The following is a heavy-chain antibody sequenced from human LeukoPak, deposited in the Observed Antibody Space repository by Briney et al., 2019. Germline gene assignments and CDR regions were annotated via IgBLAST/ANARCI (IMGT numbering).Heavy chain of an antibody. CDR1: GLTFSSYW. D-gene: IGHD1-26*01. Sequence: PGGPLRLSCAASGLTFSSYWMHWVRQAPGKGLVWVSRINSDASTTSYADSVKGRFTISRDNAKNTLHLQLNSLRAEDTAVYYCTRVAGSGSVDWGQGTLVTVSS. V-gene: IGHV3-74*01. J-gene: IGHJ4*02. CDR2: INSDASTT. CDR3: TRVAGSGSVD.